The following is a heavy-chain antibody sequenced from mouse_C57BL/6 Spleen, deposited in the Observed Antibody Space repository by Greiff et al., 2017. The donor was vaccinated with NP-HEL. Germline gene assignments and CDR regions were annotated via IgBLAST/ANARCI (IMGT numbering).Heavy chain of an antibody. CDR2: ISDGGSYT. D-gene: IGHD2-3*01. V-gene: IGHV5-4*03. CDR3: ARGVGYYGGFAY. CDR1: GFTFSSYA. J-gene: IGHJ3*01. Sequence: EVKLVESGGGLVKPGGSLKLSCAASGFTFSSYAMSWVRQTPEKRLEWVATISDGGSYTYYPDNVKGRFTISRDNAKNNLYLQMSHLKSEDTAMYYCARGVGYYGGFAYWGQGTLVTVSA.